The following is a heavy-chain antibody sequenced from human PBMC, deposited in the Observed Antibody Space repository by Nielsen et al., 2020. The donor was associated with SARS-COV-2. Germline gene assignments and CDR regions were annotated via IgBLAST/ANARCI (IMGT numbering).Heavy chain of an antibody. CDR3: AKDKYSSGWYRSAYFDY. CDR2: ISGSGGST. CDR1: GFTFSSYA. D-gene: IGHD6-19*01. J-gene: IGHJ4*02. V-gene: IGHV3-23*01. Sequence: GESLKISCAASGFTFSSYAMSWVRQAPGKGPEWVSAISGSGGSTYYADSVKGRFTISRDNSKNTLYLQMNSLRAEDTAVYYCAKDKYSSGWYRSAYFDYWGQGTLVTVSS.